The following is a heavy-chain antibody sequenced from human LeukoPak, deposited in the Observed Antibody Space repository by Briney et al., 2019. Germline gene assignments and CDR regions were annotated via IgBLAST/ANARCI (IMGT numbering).Heavy chain of an antibody. J-gene: IGHJ4*02. CDR1: GYTFTGYY. V-gene: IGHV1-2*02. D-gene: IGHD5-18*01. CDR2: INPNSGGT. CDR3: ARGGYSYAQQFDY. Sequence: ASVKVPCKASGYTFTGYYMHWVRQAPGQGLEWMGWINPNSGGTNYAQKFQGRVTMTRDTSISTAYMELSRLRSDDTAVYYCARGGYSYAQQFDYWGQGTLVTVSS.